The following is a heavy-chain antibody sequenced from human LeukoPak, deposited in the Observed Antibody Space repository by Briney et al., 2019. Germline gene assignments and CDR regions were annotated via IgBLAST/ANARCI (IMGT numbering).Heavy chain of an antibody. J-gene: IGHJ5*02. CDR1: GGSISSSLYY. V-gene: IGHV4-39*07. CDR3: ARLQYCSGTSCYWFDP. D-gene: IGHD2-2*01. Sequence: SETLSLTCTVSGGSISSSLYYWGWIRQPPGKGLEWIGSIYYSGSTNYNPSLKSRVTISVDTSKNQFSLRQSSVTAADTAVYYCARLQYCSGTSCYWFDPWGQGTLVTVSS. CDR2: IYYSGST.